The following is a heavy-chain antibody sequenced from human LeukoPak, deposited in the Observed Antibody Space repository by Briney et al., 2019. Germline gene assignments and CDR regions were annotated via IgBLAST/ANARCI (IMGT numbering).Heavy chain of an antibody. D-gene: IGHD6-13*01. Sequence: SETLSLTCTVSGGSISSSSYYWGWIRQSPGKGLEWIGSIYYSGKTYYNPSLKSRATISVDASKNQLSLKLSSVTAADTAIYYCARHRYSSSWSALDYWGQGTLVTVSS. J-gene: IGHJ4*02. CDR3: ARHRYSSSWSALDY. V-gene: IGHV4-39*01. CDR2: IYYSGKT. CDR1: GGSISSSSYY.